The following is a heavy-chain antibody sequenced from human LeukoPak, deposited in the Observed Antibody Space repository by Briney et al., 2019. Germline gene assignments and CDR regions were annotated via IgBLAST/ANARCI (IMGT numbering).Heavy chain of an antibody. D-gene: IGHD3-10*01. CDR1: GGTFSSYA. J-gene: IGHJ4*02. Sequence: SVKVSCKASGGTFSSYAISWVRQAPGQGLEWMGGIIPIFGTANYAQKFQGRVTITADESTSTAYMDLSSLRSEDTAVYYCARDRNYYGSGSYQQFDYWGQGTLVTVSS. CDR3: ARDRNYYGSGSYQQFDY. V-gene: IGHV1-69*13. CDR2: IIPIFGTA.